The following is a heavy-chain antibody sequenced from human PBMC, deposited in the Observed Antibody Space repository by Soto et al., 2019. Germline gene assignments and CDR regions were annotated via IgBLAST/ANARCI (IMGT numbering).Heavy chain of an antibody. CDR3: ARGPTYYYYYMDV. Sequence: QVQLVESGGGVVQPGRSLRLSCAASGFTFSSYGMHWVRQAPGKGLEWVAVIWNDGSNKYYADSVKGRFTISRDNSKNTLYLQMNSLRAEDTAVYYCARGPTYYYYYMDVWGKGTTVTVSS. CDR1: GFTFSSYG. J-gene: IGHJ6*03. V-gene: IGHV3-33*01. CDR2: IWNDGSNK.